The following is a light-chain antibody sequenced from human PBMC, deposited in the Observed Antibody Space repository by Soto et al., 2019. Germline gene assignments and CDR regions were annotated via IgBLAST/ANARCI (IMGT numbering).Light chain of an antibody. V-gene: IGLV1-44*01. J-gene: IGLJ1*01. CDR1: TSKIGSNT. CDR2: SNN. CDR3: SSYAGSRYV. Sequence: QSVLTQPPSASGTPGQRVTISCSGGTSKIGSNTLNWYQHLPGMAPKLLIYSNNQRPSGVPDRFSGSKSGNTASLTVSGLQAEDEADYYCSSYAGSRYVFGTGTKLTVL.